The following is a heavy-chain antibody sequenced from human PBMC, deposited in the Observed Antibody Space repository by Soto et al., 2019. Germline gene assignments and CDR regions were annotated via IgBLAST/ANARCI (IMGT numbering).Heavy chain of an antibody. J-gene: IGHJ4*02. CDR2: SSPSSGVT. CDR1: GYTFTSYG. V-gene: IGHV1-18*01. Sequence: QVQLVQSEGEVRQPGASVKVSCRASGYTFTSYGIIWVRQAPGQGLEWMGYSSPSSGVTGYAQNLQGRVTLTTDTSTTTAYMELRSLRSDATAVYYCAREMWTRTGPQNFFDYWGLGALVTVSS. CDR3: AREMWTRTGPQNFFDY. D-gene: IGHD2-21*01.